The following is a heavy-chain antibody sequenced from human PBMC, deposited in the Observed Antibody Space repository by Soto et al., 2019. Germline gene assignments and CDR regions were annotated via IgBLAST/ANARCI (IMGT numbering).Heavy chain of an antibody. CDR3: TKDYGAVADF. CDR2: ITGSGDSA. CDR1: GFTFRTYA. D-gene: IGHD6-19*01. V-gene: IGHV3-23*01. J-gene: IGHJ4*02. Sequence: EVQLLESGGGLVQPGESLRLSCAASGFTFRTYAMSWVRQAPGKGLEWVAAITGSGDSAYYAASVKGRFTISRDNSKNTLFVEMNSLRADDPAIYYCTKDYGAVADFWGQGTLITVSA.